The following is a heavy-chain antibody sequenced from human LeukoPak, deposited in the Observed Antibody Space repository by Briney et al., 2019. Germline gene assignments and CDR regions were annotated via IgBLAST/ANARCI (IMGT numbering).Heavy chain of an antibody. CDR1: GGSFSGYY. D-gene: IGHD2-15*01. CDR2: INHSGST. V-gene: IGHV4-34*01. J-gene: IGHJ5*02. CDR3: ARGGRRYCSGGSCYSVMYNWFDP. Sequence: PSETLSLTCAVYGGSFSGYYWSWIRQPPGKGLEWIGEINHSGSTNYNPSLKSRVTISVDTSKNQFSLKLSSATAADTAVYYCARGGRRYCSGGSCYSVMYNWFDPWGQGTLVTVSS.